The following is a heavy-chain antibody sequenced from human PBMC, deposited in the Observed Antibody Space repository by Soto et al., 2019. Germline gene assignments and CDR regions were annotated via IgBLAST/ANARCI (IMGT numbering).Heavy chain of an antibody. D-gene: IGHD3-10*01. CDR2: INHSGST. CDR3: ARVTTMVRGARGYYYGMDV. J-gene: IGHJ6*02. CDR1: GGSFSGYY. V-gene: IGHV4-34*01. Sequence: SETLSLTCAVYGGSFSGYYWSWIRQPPGKGLEWIGEINHSGSTNYNPSLKSRVTISVDTSENQFSLKLSSVTAADTAVYYCARVTTMVRGARGYYYGMDVWGQGTTVTVSS.